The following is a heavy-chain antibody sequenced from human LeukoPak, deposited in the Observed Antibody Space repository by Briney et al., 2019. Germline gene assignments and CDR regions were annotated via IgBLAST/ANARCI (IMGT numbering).Heavy chain of an antibody. CDR1: GFNFNSYT. CDR3: TSGEMSAFDF. Sequence: GGSLKLSCAASGFNFNSYTMNWVRQAPGKGLERLGRIKSNSYGGTAEYAAPVKGRFTISRDDSKKTVYLQMNRLKTEDTAVYYCTSGEMSAFDFWGQGTMVTVSS. V-gene: IGHV3-15*01. J-gene: IGHJ3*01. D-gene: IGHD1-26*01. CDR2: IKSNSYGGTA.